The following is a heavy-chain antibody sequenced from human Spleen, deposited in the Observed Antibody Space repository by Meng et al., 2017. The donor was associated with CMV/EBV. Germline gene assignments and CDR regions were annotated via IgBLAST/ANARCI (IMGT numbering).Heavy chain of an antibody. CDR2: IWSDGSNQ. CDR3: AREEQQLVSYYYYGMDV. CDR1: GFNFSTYA. J-gene: IGHJ6*02. Sequence: GESLKISCAVSGFNFSTYAMHWVRQAPRKGLEWVAVIWSDGSNQFYADSVMGRFTISRDNSKNTLYLQMNSLRAEDTAVYYCAREEQQLVSYYYYGMDVWGQGTTVTVSS. D-gene: IGHD6-13*01. V-gene: IGHV3-33*01.